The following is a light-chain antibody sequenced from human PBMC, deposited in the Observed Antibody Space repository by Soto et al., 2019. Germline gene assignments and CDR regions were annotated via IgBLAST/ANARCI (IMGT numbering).Light chain of an antibody. CDR3: QQYVTSSPRT. Sequence: EIVLTQSPGTLSLSPGERATLSCRASHTISSSYLAWYQQKPGQAPRLLMYGISRRATGIPDRFSGSGSGTDFTLTITRLEPEDCAVYYCQQYVTSSPRTFGQGTKVESK. CDR1: HTISSSY. J-gene: IGKJ1*01. CDR2: GIS. V-gene: IGKV3-20*01.